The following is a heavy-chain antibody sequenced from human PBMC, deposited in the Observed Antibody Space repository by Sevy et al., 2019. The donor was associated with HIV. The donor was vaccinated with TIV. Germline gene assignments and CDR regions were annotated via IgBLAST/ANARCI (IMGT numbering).Heavy chain of an antibody. Sequence: GGSLRLSCAASGFSFSTYWMTWVRQAPGKGLEWVAIMNQDGSERDYVDSVKGRFTISRDNAKTSLFLQMNSLSAEDTGVYYFVREGLGGFSYSLDGWGQGTLVTVSS. CDR3: VREGLGGFSYSLDG. D-gene: IGHD3-16*01. J-gene: IGHJ4*02. V-gene: IGHV3-7*01. CDR2: MNQDGSER. CDR1: GFSFSTYW.